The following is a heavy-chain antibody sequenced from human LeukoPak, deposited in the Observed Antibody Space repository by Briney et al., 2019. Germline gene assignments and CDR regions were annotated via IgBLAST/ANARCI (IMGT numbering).Heavy chain of an antibody. CDR1: DDSFSSHY. D-gene: IGHD6-13*01. CDR2: ISYIGST. V-gene: IGHV4-59*11. CDR3: ARVCSNRGYSSSWYRTKHWFDP. Sequence: SETLSLTCAVSDDSFSSHYWTWIRQPPGKGLEWIGYISYIGSTNYNPSLKSRVTISIDTSKNQFSLKLSSVTAADTAVYYCARVCSNRGYSSSWYRTKHWFDPWGQGTLVTVSS. J-gene: IGHJ5*02.